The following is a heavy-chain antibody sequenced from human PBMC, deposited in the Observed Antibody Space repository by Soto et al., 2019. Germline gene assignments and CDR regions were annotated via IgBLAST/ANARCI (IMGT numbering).Heavy chain of an antibody. J-gene: IGHJ6*02. Sequence: QVQLVESGGGVVQPGRSLRLSCAASGFTFSSYGMHWVRQAPGKGLEWVAVISYDGSNKYYADSVKGRFTISRDNSKNTLYLQMNSLRAEDTAVYYCAEARGGTYYYGMDVWGQGTTVTVSS. CDR2: ISYDGSNK. D-gene: IGHD3-10*01. CDR3: AEARGGTYYYGMDV. V-gene: IGHV3-30*18. CDR1: GFTFSSYG.